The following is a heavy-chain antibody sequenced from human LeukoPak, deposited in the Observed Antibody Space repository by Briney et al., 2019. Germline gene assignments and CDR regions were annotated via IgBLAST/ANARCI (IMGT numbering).Heavy chain of an antibody. J-gene: IGHJ4*02. CDR2: INSSSSYI. V-gene: IGHV3-21*01. CDR1: GFTFSSYS. Sequence: PGGSLRLSCAASGFTFSSYSMNWVRQAPGKGLEWVSSINSSSSYIYYADSVKGRFTISRDNAKNSLYLQMNSLRAEDTAVYYCAREDDSSGYLNSYYDYWGQGTLVTVSS. CDR3: AREDDSSGYLNSYYDY. D-gene: IGHD3-22*01.